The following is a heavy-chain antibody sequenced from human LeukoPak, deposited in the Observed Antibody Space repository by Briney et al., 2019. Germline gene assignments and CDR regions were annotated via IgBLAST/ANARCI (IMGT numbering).Heavy chain of an antibody. D-gene: IGHD6-13*01. CDR3: ARFSGSTSYSSSPPDY. Sequence: PSETLSLTCTVSGGSISSGDYYWSWIRQPPGKGLEWIGYIYYSGSTNYNPSLESRVTISVDTSKNQFSLKLSSVTAADTAVYYCARFSGSTSYSSSPPDYWGQGTLVTVSS. CDR1: GGSISSGDYY. CDR2: IYYSGST. V-gene: IGHV4-61*08. J-gene: IGHJ4*02.